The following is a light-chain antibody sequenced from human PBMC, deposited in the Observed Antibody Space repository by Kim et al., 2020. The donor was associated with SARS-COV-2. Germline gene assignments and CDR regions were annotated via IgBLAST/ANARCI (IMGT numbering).Light chain of an antibody. V-gene: IGKV1-33*01. CDR2: DAS. CDR3: QQYDDFPIT. Sequence: GGDRVTSSCQATKDISSNLNWYQQKQGNAPKLLISDASNLEAGVSSRCGGSGSGTDFVFTINSLQPEDFATYYCQQYDDFPITFGQVTRLEIK. CDR1: KDISSN. J-gene: IGKJ5*01.